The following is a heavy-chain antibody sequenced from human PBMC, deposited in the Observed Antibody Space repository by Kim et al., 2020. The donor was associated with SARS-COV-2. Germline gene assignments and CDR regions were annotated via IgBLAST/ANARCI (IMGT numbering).Heavy chain of an antibody. V-gene: IGHV3-30-3*01. CDR3: ARDPDDSSGSDAFDI. D-gene: IGHD3-22*01. CDR2: ISYDGINK. Sequence: GGSLRLSCVASGFTFSSYAMHWVRQAPGKGLEWVAVISYDGINKYYADSVKGRFTISRDNSKNTLYLQMNSLRAEDTAVYYCARDPDDSSGSDAFDIWGQGTMVTVSS. CDR1: GFTFSSYA. J-gene: IGHJ3*02.